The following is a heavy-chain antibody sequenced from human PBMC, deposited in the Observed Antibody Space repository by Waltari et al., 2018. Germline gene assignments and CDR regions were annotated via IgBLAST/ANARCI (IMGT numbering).Heavy chain of an antibody. D-gene: IGHD6-6*01. CDR1: GFTFSSYA. CDR2: IYSGGST. CDR3: AKVGSSSSSEYAFDI. V-gene: IGHV3-23*03. Sequence: EVQLLESGGGLVQPGGSLRLSCAASGFTFSSYAMTWVLQAPGKGLEWVSVIYSGGSTYYADSMKGRFTISRDNSKNTLYLQMNSLRAEDTAVYYCAKVGSSSSSEYAFDIWGQGTMVTVSS. J-gene: IGHJ3*02.